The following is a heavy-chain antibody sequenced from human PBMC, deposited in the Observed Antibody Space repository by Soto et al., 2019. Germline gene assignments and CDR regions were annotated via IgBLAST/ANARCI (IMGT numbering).Heavy chain of an antibody. CDR3: ARQIYDSDTGPNFQYYFDS. D-gene: IGHD3-22*01. CDR1: GYSFTSYW. V-gene: IGHV5-10-1*01. CDR2: IDPSDSQT. Sequence: GESLKISCKGSGYSFTSYWITWVRQKPGKGLEWMGRIDPSDSQTYYSPSFRGHVTISATKSITTVFLQWSSLKASDTAMYYCARQIYDSDTGPNFQYYFDSWGQGTPVTVSS. J-gene: IGHJ4*02.